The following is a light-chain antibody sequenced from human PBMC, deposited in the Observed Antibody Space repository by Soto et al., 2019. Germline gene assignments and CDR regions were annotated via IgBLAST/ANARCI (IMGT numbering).Light chain of an antibody. Sequence: QSALTQPASVSGSPGQSITISCTGTSSDVGGYNFVSWYQQHPGKVPKLMIYEVSNRPSGISNRFSGSKSGKTASLTISGLQAEDEADYYCSSYTTTNTVIFGGGTK. CDR1: SSDVGGYNF. CDR2: EVS. V-gene: IGLV2-14*01. J-gene: IGLJ2*01. CDR3: SSYTTTNTVI.